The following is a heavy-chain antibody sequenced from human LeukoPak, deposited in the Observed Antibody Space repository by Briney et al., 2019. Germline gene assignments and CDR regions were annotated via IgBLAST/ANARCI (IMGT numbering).Heavy chain of an antibody. CDR1: GFTFSNAW. Sequence: GGSLRLSCAASGFTFSNAWMSWVRQAPGKGLEWVGRIKSKTDGGTTDYAAPVKGRFTISRDDSKNTLYLQMNSLKTEDTAVYYCTTVVPYYDILTGPDAFDIWGQGTMVTVSS. CDR3: TTVVPYYDILTGPDAFDI. V-gene: IGHV3-15*01. CDR2: IKSKTDGGTT. J-gene: IGHJ3*02. D-gene: IGHD3-9*01.